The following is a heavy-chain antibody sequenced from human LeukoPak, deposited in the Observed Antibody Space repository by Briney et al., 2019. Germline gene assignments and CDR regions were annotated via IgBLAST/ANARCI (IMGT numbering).Heavy chain of an antibody. CDR1: GGSISSYY. V-gene: IGHV4-59*01. Sequence: SETLSLTCTVSGGSISSYYWSWIRQPPGKGLEWIGYIYYSGSTNYNPSLKSRVTISVDTSKDQFSLKLSSVTAADTAVYYCARVGSYIPRFDIWGQGTMVTVSS. J-gene: IGHJ3*02. CDR2: IYYSGST. CDR3: ARVGSYIPRFDI. D-gene: IGHD3-10*01.